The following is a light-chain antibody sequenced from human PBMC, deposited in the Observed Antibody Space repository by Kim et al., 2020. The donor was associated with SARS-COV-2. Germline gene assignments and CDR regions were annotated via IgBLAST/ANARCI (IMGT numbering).Light chain of an antibody. CDR2: DVT. J-gene: IGLJ1*01. CDR1: SSDVGAYNY. CDR3: SSYTSTSTPYV. Sequence: QSITIACTGTSSDVGAYNYVSWYQQHPGKAPKLMIFDVTSRPSGVSSRFTGSKSGNTASLTISGLQAEDEADYYCSSYTSTSTPYVFGTGTKVTVL. V-gene: IGLV2-14*03.